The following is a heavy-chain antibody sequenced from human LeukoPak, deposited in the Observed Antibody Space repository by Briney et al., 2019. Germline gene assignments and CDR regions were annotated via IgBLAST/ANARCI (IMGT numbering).Heavy chain of an antibody. CDR3: AKYYHEGSGASPLHY. V-gene: IGHV3-30*02. CDR1: GFSLSSYG. Sequence: GGSLRLSCVASGFSLSSYGMHWVRQAPGKGVEWVAFIRYDGTNKYYTDSVRGRFTISRDNSRNTLYLQMNSLRVEDTALYYCAKYYHEGSGASPLHYWGQGTLVTVSS. D-gene: IGHD3-22*01. CDR2: IRYDGTNK. J-gene: IGHJ4*02.